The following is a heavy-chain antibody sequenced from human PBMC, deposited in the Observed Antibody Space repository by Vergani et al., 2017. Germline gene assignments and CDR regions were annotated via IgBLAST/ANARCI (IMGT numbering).Heavy chain of an antibody. CDR2: IYYRGST. V-gene: IGHV4-31*03. J-gene: IGHJ4*02. CDR1: DGSISSGGFY. Sequence: QVQLQESGPGLVKPSQTLSLTCTVSDGSISSGGFYWSWIRQHTGKGLEWIGYIYYRGSTYYNPSLKSRVTISVDTSTNQFSLKLSSVTAADTAVYYCARQWNSFTVWAYWGQGTLGTVSS. D-gene: IGHD1/OR15-1a*01. CDR3: ARQWNSFTVWAY.